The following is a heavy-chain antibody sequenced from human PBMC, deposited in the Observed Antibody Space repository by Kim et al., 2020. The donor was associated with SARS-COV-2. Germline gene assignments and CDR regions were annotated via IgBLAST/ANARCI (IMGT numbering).Heavy chain of an antibody. V-gene: IGHV4-34*01. CDR2: INHSGST. Sequence: SETLSLTCAVYGGSFSGYYWSWIRQPPGKGLEWIGEINHSGSTNYNPSLKSRVTISVDTSKNQFSLKLSSVTAADTAVYYCARGSGSLGIAVAGIDYWGQGTLVTVSS. J-gene: IGHJ4*02. CDR1: GGSFSGYY. D-gene: IGHD6-19*01. CDR3: ARGSGSLGIAVAGIDY.